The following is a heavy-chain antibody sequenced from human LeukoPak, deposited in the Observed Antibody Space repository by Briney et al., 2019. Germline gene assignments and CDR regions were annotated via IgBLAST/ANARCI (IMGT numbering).Heavy chain of an antibody. CDR1: GYTFTGYY. J-gene: IGHJ5*02. CDR2: INPNSGGT. CDR3: AREMHLEYYGSGRKSFDP. Sequence: ASVKVSCKASGYTFTGYYMRWVRQAPGQGLEWMGWINPNSGGTNYAQKFQGRVTMTRDTSISTAYMELSRLRSDDTAVYYCAREMHLEYYGSGRKSFDPWGQGTLVTVSS. V-gene: IGHV1-2*02. D-gene: IGHD3-10*01.